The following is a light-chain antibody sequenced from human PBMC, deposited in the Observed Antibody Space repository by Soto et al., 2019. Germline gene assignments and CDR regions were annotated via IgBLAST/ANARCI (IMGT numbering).Light chain of an antibody. CDR2: EVS. J-gene: IGLJ1*01. CDR3: SEYYARTHFV. Sequence: PSSRTAEPWQSVRMPCTGTKNDVGGYNYVSWYQHHPGKAPKLMIYEVSKRPSGVPDRFSGSKSGNTASLTVTGVQAVDDADSACSEYYARTHFVSGPSTK. V-gene: IGLV2-8*01. CDR1: KNDVGGYNY.